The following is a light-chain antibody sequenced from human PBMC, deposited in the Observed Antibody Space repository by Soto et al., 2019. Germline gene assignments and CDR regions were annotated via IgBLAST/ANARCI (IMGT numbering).Light chain of an antibody. V-gene: IGKV1-6*01. CDR2: GAS. J-gene: IGKJ4*01. CDR3: LQEYSYPLI. Sequence: QVTQFPSSLSASVGDRVTITCRPSQGISNDLGWYQQKPGKAPKLLIYGASNLQTGVPSRFSGSGSGTDFTLTISSLQPEDVGTYYCLQEYSYPLIFGGGTKVEIK. CDR1: QGISND.